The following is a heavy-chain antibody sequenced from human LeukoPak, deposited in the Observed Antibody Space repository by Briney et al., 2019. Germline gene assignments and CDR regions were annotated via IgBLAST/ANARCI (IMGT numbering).Heavy chain of an antibody. D-gene: IGHD3-16*01. CDR1: GYTLTDLS. V-gene: IGHV1-24*01. J-gene: IGHJ4*02. CDR3: ATFPEGSYGKGFDY. CDR2: FDPEDGET. Sequence: GASVKVSCKVSGYTLTDLSMHWVRQAPGKGLEWTGGFDPEDGETIYAQKFQGRVTMTEDTSTDTAYMGLSSLRSEDTAVYYCATFPEGSYGKGFDYWGQGTLVTVSS.